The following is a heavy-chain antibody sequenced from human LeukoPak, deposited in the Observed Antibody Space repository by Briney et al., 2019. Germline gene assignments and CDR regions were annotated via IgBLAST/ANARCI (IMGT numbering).Heavy chain of an antibody. CDR3: AEPLNPGRTPLTTYFDY. CDR2: ISASGGST. CDR1: GFTFSSYA. D-gene: IGHD4-17*01. Sequence: GGSLRLSCAASGFTFSSYAMSWVRQAPGKGLEWVSGISASGGSTYYADSVKGRFTISRDNSKNTLYLQMNSLRAEDTAVYYCAEPLNPGRTPLTTYFDYWGQGTLVTVSS. V-gene: IGHV3-23*01. J-gene: IGHJ4*02.